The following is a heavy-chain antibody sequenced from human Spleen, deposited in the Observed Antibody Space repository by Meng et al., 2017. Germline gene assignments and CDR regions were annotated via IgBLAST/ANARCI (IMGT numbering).Heavy chain of an antibody. D-gene: IGHD1-26*01. J-gene: IGHJ1*01. CDR2: INHSGST. CDR1: GGSISSGDYY. V-gene: IGHV4-30-4*01. CDR3: ARGSGGGYFAYFQH. Sequence: QVQLQESGPGLVKPSQPLSLTCTVSGGSISSGDYYWSWIRQPPGKGLEWIGEINHSGSTNYNPSLKSRVTISVDTSKNQFSLKLSSVNAADTAVYSCARGSGGGYFAYFQHWLQCILVTVSS.